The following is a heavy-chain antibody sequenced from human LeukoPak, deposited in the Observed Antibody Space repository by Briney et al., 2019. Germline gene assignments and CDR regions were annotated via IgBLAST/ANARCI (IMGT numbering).Heavy chain of an antibody. CDR3: ARGANDAFDI. J-gene: IGHJ3*02. CDR1: GGSISSYY. Sequence: PSETLSLTCTVSGGSISSYYWSWIRQPAGKGLEWIGRIYTSGSTNYNPSLKSRVTMSVDTSKNQFSLSLSSVTAADTAVDCCARGANDAFDIWGQGTMVTVSS. CDR2: IYTSGST. V-gene: IGHV4-4*07.